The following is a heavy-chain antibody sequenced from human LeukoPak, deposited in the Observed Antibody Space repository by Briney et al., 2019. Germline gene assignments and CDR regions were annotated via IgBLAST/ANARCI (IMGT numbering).Heavy chain of an antibody. V-gene: IGHV1-58*01. CDR2: IVVGSGNT. CDR3: AAVPDCSSTSCSTTY. Sequence: SVKVSCKASGFTFTSSAVQWVRQARGQRLEWIGWIVVGSGNTNYAQKFQERVTITRDMSTSTAYMELSSLRSEDTAVYYCAAVPDCSSTSCSTTYWGQGTLVTVSS. J-gene: IGHJ4*02. D-gene: IGHD2-2*01. CDR1: GFTFTSSA.